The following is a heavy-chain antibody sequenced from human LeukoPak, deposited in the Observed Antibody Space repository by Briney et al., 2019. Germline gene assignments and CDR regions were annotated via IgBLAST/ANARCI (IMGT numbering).Heavy chain of an antibody. V-gene: IGHV1-2*02. CDR3: ARRYCSSTSCYDYYYYMDV. J-gene: IGHJ6*03. D-gene: IGHD2-2*01. CDR2: INPNSGGT. Sequence: ASVKVSCKASGYTFTGYYMHWVRQAPGQGLEWMGWINPNSGGTNYAQKFQGRVTMTRDTSISTAYTELSRLRSDDTAVYYCARRYCSSTSCYDYYYYMDVWGKGTTVAVSS. CDR1: GYTFTGYY.